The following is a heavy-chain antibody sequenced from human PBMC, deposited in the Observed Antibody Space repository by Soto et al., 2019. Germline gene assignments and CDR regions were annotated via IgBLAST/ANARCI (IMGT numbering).Heavy chain of an antibody. CDR3: AKEPLYSLVTRLYYFDH. Sequence: EVQLLESGGGLVQPGGSLRLSCAASGFMFKKYAMSWVRQAPGKGLEWVSGISGRDGRTSYAESVKGRLTISRDNSKSTLHLQMNSIRPEDTPVYYCAKEPLYSLVTRLYYFDHWGQGNLVTVSS. D-gene: IGHD2-15*01. J-gene: IGHJ4*02. V-gene: IGHV3-23*01. CDR1: GFMFKKYA. CDR2: ISGRDGRT.